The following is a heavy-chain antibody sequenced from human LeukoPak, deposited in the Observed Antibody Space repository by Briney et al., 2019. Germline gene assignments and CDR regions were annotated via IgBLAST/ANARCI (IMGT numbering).Heavy chain of an antibody. CDR1: GYTFSAYY. D-gene: IGHD4-17*01. J-gene: IGHJ4*02. V-gene: IGHV1-2*02. Sequence: ASVKVSCTASGYTFSAYYINWVRQAPGQGLEWMGWINPNSGGTNYAQMFQDRVTMTRDTSINTAYMDLSRLGFDDTAVYYCARDPPSGAHLAPSDYWGQGTLITVSS. CDR3: ARDPPSGAHLAPSDY. CDR2: INPNSGGT.